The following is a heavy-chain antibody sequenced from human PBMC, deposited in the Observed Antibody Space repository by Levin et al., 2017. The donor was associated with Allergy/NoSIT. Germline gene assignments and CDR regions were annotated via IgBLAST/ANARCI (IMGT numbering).Heavy chain of an antibody. Sequence: GSLRLSCAASGFTFSSYAMHWVRQAPGKGLEWVAVISYDGSNKYYADSVKGRFTISRDNSKNTLYLQMNSLRAEDTAVYYCARDRMITFGGVIVIPRDYYGMDVWGQGTTVTVSS. CDR2: ISYDGSNK. CDR1: GFTFSSYA. V-gene: IGHV3-30-3*01. D-gene: IGHD3-16*02. CDR3: ARDRMITFGGVIVIPRDYYGMDV. J-gene: IGHJ6*02.